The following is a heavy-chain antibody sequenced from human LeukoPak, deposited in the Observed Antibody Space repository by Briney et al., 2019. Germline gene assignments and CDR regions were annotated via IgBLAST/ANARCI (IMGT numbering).Heavy chain of an antibody. CDR3: ARDPAYSGYYHDAFDI. D-gene: IGHD3-22*01. CDR1: GGSISTSNYY. Sequence: SETLSLTCTVSGGSISTSNYYWGWIRQPPGKGLEWIGNIFYSGSTYYSPSLKGRVTISVDTSKNQFSLKLSSVTAADTAVYYCARDPAYSGYYHDAFDIWGQGTMVTVSS. V-gene: IGHV4-39*07. CDR2: IFYSGST. J-gene: IGHJ3*02.